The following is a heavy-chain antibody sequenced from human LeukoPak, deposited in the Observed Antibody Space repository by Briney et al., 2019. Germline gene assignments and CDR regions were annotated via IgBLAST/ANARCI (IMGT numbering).Heavy chain of an antibody. CDR1: GFTFSSYA. J-gene: IGHJ4*02. CDR3: AKVSRVLGIQGPEYYFDY. Sequence: PGGSLRLSCAASGFTFSSYAMSWVRQAPGKGLEWVSAISGSGGSTYYADSVKGRFTISRDNSKNTLYLQMNSLRAEDTAVYYCAKVSRVLGIQGPEYYFDYWGQGTLVTVSS. V-gene: IGHV3-23*01. CDR2: ISGSGGST. D-gene: IGHD5-18*01.